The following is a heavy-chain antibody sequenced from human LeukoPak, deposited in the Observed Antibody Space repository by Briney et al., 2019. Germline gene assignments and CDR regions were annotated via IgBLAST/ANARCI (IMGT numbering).Heavy chain of an antibody. D-gene: IGHD3-3*01. V-gene: IGHV1-3*03. CDR1: GYTFTSYA. J-gene: IGHJ5*02. Sequence: ASVKVSCKASGYTFTSYAMHWVRQAPGQRLEWMGWINAGNGNTKYSQELQGRVTITRDTSARTAYMHLSSLRSEDTAVYYCAREAVTIFGLVRTQTPKGPHRFDPWGQGTLVTVSS. CDR2: INAGNGNT. CDR3: AREAVTIFGLVRTQTPKGPHRFDP.